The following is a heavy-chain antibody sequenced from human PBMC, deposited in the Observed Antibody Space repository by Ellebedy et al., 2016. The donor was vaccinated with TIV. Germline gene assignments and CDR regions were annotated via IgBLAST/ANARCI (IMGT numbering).Heavy chain of an antibody. CDR3: ARHYPGGYPGGV. CDR1: GDSISSSPTHY. CDR2: IHYSGRI. V-gene: IGHV4-39*01. Sequence: SETLSLXXTVSGDSISSSPTHYWGWIRQPPGRGLEWIGIIHYSGRIYYNPSLKSRVTMSVDTSENQFSLKLSSVTAADTALYYCARHYPGGYPGGVWGKGTTVAVSS. J-gene: IGHJ6*04. D-gene: IGHD2-15*01.